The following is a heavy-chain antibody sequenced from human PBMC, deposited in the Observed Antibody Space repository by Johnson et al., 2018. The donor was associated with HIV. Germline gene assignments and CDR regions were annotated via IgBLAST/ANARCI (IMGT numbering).Heavy chain of an antibody. Sequence: QMLLVESGGGVVQPGGSLRLSCAVSGFTFSSYGMHWVRQAPGKGLEWVAFIQYDGSNKYYADSVKGRFTISRDNSKNTLYLQMNSLRPEDTAVYYCAKDLPSGWDGGDAFDIWGQGTMVTVSS. J-gene: IGHJ3*02. D-gene: IGHD6-19*01. CDR1: GFTFSSYG. V-gene: IGHV3-30*02. CDR2: IQYDGSNK. CDR3: AKDLPSGWDGGDAFDI.